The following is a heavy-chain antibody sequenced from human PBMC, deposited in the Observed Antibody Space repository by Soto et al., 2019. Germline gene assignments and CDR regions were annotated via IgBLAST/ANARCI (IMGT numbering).Heavy chain of an antibody. D-gene: IGHD5-18*01. CDR1: GGSISSHY. Sequence: SETLSLTCTVSGGSISSHYWSWIRQPPGKGLEWIGYIYYSGSTNYNPSLKSRVTISVDTSKNQFSLKLSSVTAADTAVYYCARGYSYGFSDPWGQGTLVTSPQ. J-gene: IGHJ5*02. CDR3: ARGYSYGFSDP. V-gene: IGHV4-59*08. CDR2: IYYSGST.